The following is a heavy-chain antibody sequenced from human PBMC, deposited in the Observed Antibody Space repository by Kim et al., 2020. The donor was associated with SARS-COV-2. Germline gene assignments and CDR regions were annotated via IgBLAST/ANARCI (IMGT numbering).Heavy chain of an antibody. V-gene: IGHV3-33*06. Sequence: DPVKGRFTISRENSKNTLYRQMNRLRAEDTAVYYCAKVLQRIAVAVSLDYWGQGTLVTVSS. CDR3: AKVLQRIAVAVSLDY. D-gene: IGHD6-19*01. J-gene: IGHJ4*02.